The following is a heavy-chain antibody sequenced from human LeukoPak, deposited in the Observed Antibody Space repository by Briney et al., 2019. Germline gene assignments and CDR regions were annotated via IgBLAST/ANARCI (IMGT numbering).Heavy chain of an antibody. CDR2: IWYDGSNK. V-gene: IGHV3-33*01. D-gene: IGHD1-26*01. CDR1: GFG. CDR3: ARDLMGEDNY. J-gene: IGHJ4*02. Sequence: GGSLRLSCAASGFGMHWVRQAPGKGLEWVAIIWYDGSNKYYSDSVKGRFTISRDNSKNTLYLQMNSLRAEDTAAYYCARDLMGEDNYWGQGTLVTVSS.